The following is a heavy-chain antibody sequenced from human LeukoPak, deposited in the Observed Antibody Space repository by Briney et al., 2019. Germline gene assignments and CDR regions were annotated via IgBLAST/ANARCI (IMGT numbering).Heavy chain of an antibody. Sequence: GASLKISCKCSGYSFTNYWVAWVRQMPGKGLEWMGIIYPGDSDTRYSPSFQGQVTISADTSVSTAYLQWSSLKASDTAMYYCARRGFGVLTFDYWGQGTLVTVSS. V-gene: IGHV5-51*01. J-gene: IGHJ4*02. CDR3: ARRGFGVLTFDY. CDR2: IYPGDSDT. D-gene: IGHD3-3*01. CDR1: GYSFTNYW.